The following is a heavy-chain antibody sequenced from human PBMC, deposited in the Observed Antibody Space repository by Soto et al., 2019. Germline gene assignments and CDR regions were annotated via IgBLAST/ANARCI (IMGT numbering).Heavy chain of an antibody. Sequence: QITLKESGPTLVKPTQTLTLTCTFSGFSFSTSGEGVGWVRQTPGRALQWLALIYWDGDKRYSPSLKSRLTITKDTSKNPVVLTMTNMDTVDTATYYCVRIIRTAMVERDYWGQGTLVTVSS. J-gene: IGHJ4*02. CDR3: VRIIRTAMVERDY. V-gene: IGHV2-5*02. CDR1: GFSFSTSGEG. D-gene: IGHD5-18*01. CDR2: IYWDGDK.